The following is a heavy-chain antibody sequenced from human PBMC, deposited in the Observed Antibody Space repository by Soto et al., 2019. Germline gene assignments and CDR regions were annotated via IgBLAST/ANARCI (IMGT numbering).Heavy chain of an antibody. J-gene: IGHJ4*02. CDR3: ARHIGAYYDNNGYPYFDY. Sequence: GEALKISCKASGYRFTTQWIGRVRQIPGKRLEWMGIIYPDDSDTRYSPSFQGQVTISADKSISTAYLQWSSLQASDTAMYYCARHIGAYYDNNGYPYFDYWGQGTRVTVSS. V-gene: IGHV5-51*01. D-gene: IGHD3-22*01. CDR2: IYPDDSDT. CDR1: GYRFTTQW.